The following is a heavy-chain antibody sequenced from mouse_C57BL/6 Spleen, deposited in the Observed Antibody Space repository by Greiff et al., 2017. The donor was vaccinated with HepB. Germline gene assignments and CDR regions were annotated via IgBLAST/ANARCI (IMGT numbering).Heavy chain of an antibody. CDR1: GYTFTDYN. J-gene: IGHJ2*01. D-gene: IGHD3-2*02. CDR2: INPNNGGT. V-gene: IGHV1-22*01. CDR3: ADSSGYGY. Sequence: DVHLVESGPELVKPGASVKMSCKASGYTFTDYNMHWVKQSHGKSLEWIGYINPNNGGTSYNQKFKGKATLTVNKSSSTAYMELRSLTSEDSAVYYCADSSGYGYWGQGTTLTVSS.